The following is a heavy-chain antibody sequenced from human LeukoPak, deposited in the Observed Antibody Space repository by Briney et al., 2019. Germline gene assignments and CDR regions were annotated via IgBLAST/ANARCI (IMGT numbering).Heavy chain of an antibody. D-gene: IGHD4-17*01. J-gene: IGHJ4*02. CDR3: ARPYGTAGLD. Sequence: PSETLSLTCTVSGGSISSSSYYWGWIRQPPGKGLEWIGSIYYSGSTYYNPSLKSRVTISVDTSKNQFSLKLSSVTAADTAVYYCARPYGTAGLDWGQGTLVTVSS. CDR1: GGSISSSSYY. CDR2: IYYSGST. V-gene: IGHV4-39*01.